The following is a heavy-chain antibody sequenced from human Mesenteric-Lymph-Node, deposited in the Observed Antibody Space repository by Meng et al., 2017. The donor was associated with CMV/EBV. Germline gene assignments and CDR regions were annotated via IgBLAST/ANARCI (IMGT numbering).Heavy chain of an antibody. CDR2: IIPILGIA. J-gene: IGHJ4*02. Sequence: SVKVSCKASGGTFSSYTISWVRQAPGQGLEWMGRIIPILGIANYAQKFQGRVTITADKSTSTAYMELSSLRSEDTAVYYCARDLGSMGSSSGVGKLSIDYWGQGTLVTVSS. CDR1: GGTFSSYT. D-gene: IGHD6-6*01. CDR3: ARDLGSMGSSSGVGKLSIDY. V-gene: IGHV1-69*04.